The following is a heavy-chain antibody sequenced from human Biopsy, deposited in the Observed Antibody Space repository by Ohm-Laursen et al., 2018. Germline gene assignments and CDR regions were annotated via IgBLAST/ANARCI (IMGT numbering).Heavy chain of an antibody. D-gene: IGHD3-16*01. CDR1: GYTFNTYD. CDR3: AREGAFGGTDAYYGLDV. J-gene: IGHJ6*02. CDR2: MNPNSGNT. Sequence: SVKVSCKVSGYTFNTYDINWVRQAAGQGPEWMGWMNPNSGNTGFAQKFQGRITMTRSTSITTAYMELTNLRSEDTAVYYCAREGAFGGTDAYYGLDVWGLGTTVTVSS. V-gene: IGHV1-8*01.